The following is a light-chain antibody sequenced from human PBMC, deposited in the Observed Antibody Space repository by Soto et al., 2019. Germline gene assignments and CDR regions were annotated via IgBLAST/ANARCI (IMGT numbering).Light chain of an antibody. Sequence: DIQMTQSPSTLFASIGDRVTITCRASESIRTWLVWYQHKPGKAPKFLIYDASSLESGVPSRFSGSGSGTEFTLTTSSPQPHDFAIYYCQQYNNYPRTFGQGTKVDIK. CDR3: QQYNNYPRT. CDR1: ESIRTW. J-gene: IGKJ1*01. V-gene: IGKV1-5*01. CDR2: DAS.